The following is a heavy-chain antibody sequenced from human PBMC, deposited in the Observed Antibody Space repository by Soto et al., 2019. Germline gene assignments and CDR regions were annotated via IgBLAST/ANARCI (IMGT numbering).Heavy chain of an antibody. CDR1: GGTFSSDS. Sequence: SVKGSCKASGGTFSSDSFSWVRQAPGQGIEWMGGIIPMFDTPIYAQKFQDRVTITADESTSTAYMQLSSLRSGDTAVYYCARSGGLDRDFNYWGQGSLVTVSS. J-gene: IGHJ4*02. CDR2: IIPMFDTP. D-gene: IGHD2-15*01. V-gene: IGHV1-69*13. CDR3: ARSGGLDRDFNY.